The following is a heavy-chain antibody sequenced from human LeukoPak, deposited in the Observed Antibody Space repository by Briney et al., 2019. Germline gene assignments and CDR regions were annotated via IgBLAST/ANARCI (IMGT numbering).Heavy chain of an antibody. Sequence: GGSLILSCAASGFTFSTYWMNWVRQAPGKGLEWVAIIKQDGSEEFYVDSVKGRFIISRDNAKNSLYLQMNSLRVEDTAVYYCVGGTGWRLDSWGQGTLVTVSS. J-gene: IGHJ1*01. CDR1: GFTFSTYW. D-gene: IGHD6-19*01. CDR3: VGGTGWRLDS. CDR2: IKQDGSEE. V-gene: IGHV3-7*05.